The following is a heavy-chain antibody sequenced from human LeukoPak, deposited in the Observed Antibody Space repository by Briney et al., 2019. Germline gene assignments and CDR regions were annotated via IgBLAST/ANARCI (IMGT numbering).Heavy chain of an antibody. V-gene: IGHV1-8*01. CDR3: ARHFYGSGTYYHFDS. J-gene: IGHJ4*02. CDR1: GYTFTSYD. CDR2: MNPNSGNT. D-gene: IGHD3-10*01. Sequence: ASVKVSCKASGYTFTSYDINWVRQATGQGLEWMGWMNPNSGNTGYAQKFQGRVTMTRNTSISTAYMELSSLRSEDTAVCYCARHFYGSGTYYHFDSWGQGTLVTVSS.